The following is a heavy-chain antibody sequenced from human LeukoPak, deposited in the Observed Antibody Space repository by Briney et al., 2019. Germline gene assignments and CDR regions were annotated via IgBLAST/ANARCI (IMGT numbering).Heavy chain of an antibody. CDR2: INENGGST. CDR1: GFTFNNYA. D-gene: IGHD3-22*01. V-gene: IGHV3-23*01. Sequence: PGGSLRLSCAASGFTFNNYAVSWVRQAPGKGLEWVSGINENGGSTYYADSVKGRFTISRVNSKNTLYLQMNSLRAEDTAIYYCARQGGYYYESSASYYFDYWGQGTLVTVSS. CDR3: ARQGGYYYESSASYYFDY. J-gene: IGHJ4*02.